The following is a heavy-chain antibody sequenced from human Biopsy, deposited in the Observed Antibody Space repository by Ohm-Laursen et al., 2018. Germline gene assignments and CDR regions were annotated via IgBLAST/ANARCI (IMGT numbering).Heavy chain of an antibody. V-gene: IGHV1-18*01. CDR1: GYSFSNFG. CDR2: ISDYSGKT. Sequence: ASVKVSCKASGYSFSNFGISWVRQAPGQGLEWMGWISDYSGKTNYAQKFRGRVTVTSDTSISTAYMELSGLTSDDTATYYCGRAVRNQLLTDPWGQGTLVTVTS. J-gene: IGHJ5*02. CDR3: GRAVRNQLLTDP. D-gene: IGHD1-7*01.